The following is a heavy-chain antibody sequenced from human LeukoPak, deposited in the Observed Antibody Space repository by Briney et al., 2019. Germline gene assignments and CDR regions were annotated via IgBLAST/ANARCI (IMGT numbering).Heavy chain of an antibody. CDR1: GFTFSSYT. V-gene: IGHV3-21*01. D-gene: IGHD2-21*02. CDR3: ARDRGAYCGGDCYLGFDY. CDR2: IAGSSGYI. J-gene: IGHJ4*01. Sequence: RGSLRLSCAASGFTFSSYTMNWVRQAPGKGLEWVSSIAGSSGYISYADSVKGRFTISRDNAKKSLYLQMTSLTAEDTAVYYCARDRGAYCGGDCYLGFDYWGRGTLVTVSS.